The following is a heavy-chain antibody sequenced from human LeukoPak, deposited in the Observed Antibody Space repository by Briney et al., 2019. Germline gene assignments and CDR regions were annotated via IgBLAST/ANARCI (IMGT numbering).Heavy chain of an antibody. CDR3: APHSAPSGTGDY. Sequence: QPGGSLRLSCAASGFTVSSNYMKWVRQAPGKGLEWVSAISGSGGSTYYADSVKGRFTISRDNSKNALYLQMNSLRAEDTAVYYCAPHSAPSGTGDYWGQGTLVTVSS. CDR1: GFTVSSNY. CDR2: ISGSGGST. D-gene: IGHD1-1*01. J-gene: IGHJ4*02. V-gene: IGHV3-23*01.